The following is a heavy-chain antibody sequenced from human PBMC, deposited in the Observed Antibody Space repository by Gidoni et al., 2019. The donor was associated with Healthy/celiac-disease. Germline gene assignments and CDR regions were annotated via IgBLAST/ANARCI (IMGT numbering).Heavy chain of an antibody. Sequence: QLQLQESGPGLVKPSETLSLTCPVSGGSISSSSYYWGWIRQPPGKGLEWIGSIYYSGSTYYNPSLKSRVTISVDTSKNQFSLKLSSVTAADTAVYYCAIIVGAYFDYWGQGTLVTVSS. D-gene: IGHD1-26*01. CDR3: AIIVGAYFDY. V-gene: IGHV4-39*01. CDR1: GGSISSSSYY. CDR2: IYYSGST. J-gene: IGHJ4*02.